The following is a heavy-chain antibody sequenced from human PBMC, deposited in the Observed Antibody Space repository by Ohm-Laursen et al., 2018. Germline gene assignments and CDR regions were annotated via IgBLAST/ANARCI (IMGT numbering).Heavy chain of an antibody. CDR3: ARGYDSSGYYYYYYGMDV. CDR1: GFTFSDYY. J-gene: IGHJ6*02. Sequence: SLRLSCAASGFTFSDYYMSWIRQAPGKGLEWVSYISSRGSTIYYADSVKGRFTISRDNAKNSLYLQMNSLRAEDTAVYHCARGYDSSGYYYYYYGMDVWGQGTTVTVSS. V-gene: IGHV3-11*01. CDR2: ISSRGSTI. D-gene: IGHD3-22*01.